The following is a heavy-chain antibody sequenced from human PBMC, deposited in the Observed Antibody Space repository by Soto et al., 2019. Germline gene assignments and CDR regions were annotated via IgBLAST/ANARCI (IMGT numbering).Heavy chain of an antibody. CDR2: IYYSGST. J-gene: IGHJ6*02. Sequence: PSETLSLTCTVSGGSISSYYWSWIRQPPGKGLEWIGYIYYSGSTNYNPSLKSRVTISVDTSKNQFSLKLSSVTAADTAVYYCARENEGMDVWGQGTTVTVSS. CDR3: ARENEGMDV. V-gene: IGHV4-59*01. CDR1: GGSISSYY.